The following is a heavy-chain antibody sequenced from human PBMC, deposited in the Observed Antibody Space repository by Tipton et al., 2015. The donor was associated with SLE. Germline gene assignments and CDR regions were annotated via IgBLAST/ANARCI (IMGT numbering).Heavy chain of an antibody. CDR3: ASHMTPVNWFDP. CDR2: INWNGGST. J-gene: IGHJ5*02. V-gene: IGHV3-20*04. Sequence: SLRLSCAASGFTFDDYGMSWVRQAPGKGLEWVSGINWNGGSTGYADSVKGRFTISRDNAKNSLYLQMNSLRAEDTAVYYCASHMTPVNWFDPWGQGTLVTVSS. D-gene: IGHD2-21*01. CDR1: GFTFDDYG.